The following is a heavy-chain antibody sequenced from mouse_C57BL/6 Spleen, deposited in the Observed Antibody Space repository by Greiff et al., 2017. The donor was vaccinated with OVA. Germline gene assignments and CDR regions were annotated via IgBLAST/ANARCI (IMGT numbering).Heavy chain of an antibody. J-gene: IGHJ3*01. CDR2: ISDGGSYT. V-gene: IGHV5-4*01. Sequence: EVQRVESGGGLVKPGGSLKLSCAASGFTFSSYAMSWVRQTPEQRLEWVATISDGGSYTYYPDNVKGRFTISRDNAKNNLYLQMSHLKSEDTAMYYCARDDVAWFAYWGQGTLVTVSA. CDR1: GFTFSSYA. CDR3: ARDDVAWFAY.